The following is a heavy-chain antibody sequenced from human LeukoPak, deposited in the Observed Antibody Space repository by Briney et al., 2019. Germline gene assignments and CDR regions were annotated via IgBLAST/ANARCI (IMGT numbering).Heavy chain of an antibody. J-gene: IGHJ4*02. V-gene: IGHV4-34*01. CDR2: IYYSGST. D-gene: IGHD6-19*01. CDR1: GGSFSDYY. Sequence: SETLSLTCVVYGGSFSDYYWSWIRQPPGKGLEWIGSIYYSGSTYYNPSLKSRVTISVDTSKNQFSLKLSSVTAADTAVYYCARESAYSSGWYNFDYWGQGTLVTVSS. CDR3: ARESAYSSGWYNFDY.